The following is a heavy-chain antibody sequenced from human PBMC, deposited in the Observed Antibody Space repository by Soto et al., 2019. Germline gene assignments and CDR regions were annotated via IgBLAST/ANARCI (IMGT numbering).Heavy chain of an antibody. CDR3: AKGLRDYFDY. Sequence: EVQLLESGGGLVKRGGSLRLSCAASGFTFSNYAMNWVRQAPGKGLEWVSSITASGGSTYYADSVKSRFTVSRDNSKNMVYLQINSLTVDDTAIYYCAKGLRDYFDYWGQGTLVTLSS. CDR1: GFTFSNYA. CDR2: ITASGGST. J-gene: IGHJ4*02. V-gene: IGHV3-23*01.